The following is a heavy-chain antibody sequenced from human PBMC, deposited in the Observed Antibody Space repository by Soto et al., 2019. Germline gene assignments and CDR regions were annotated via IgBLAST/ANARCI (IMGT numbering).Heavy chain of an antibody. Sequence: ASETLSLTCTVSGGSISGSDYYWGWIRQPPGKGLEWIGTIYYSGSTYYNPSLESRVTISVDTSKNQFSLKLSSVTAADTAVFYCARQKTYVMVAANFDYWGRGILVTVSS. CDR3: ARQKTYVMVAANFDY. J-gene: IGHJ4*02. CDR2: IYYSGST. D-gene: IGHD2-15*01. CDR1: GGSISGSDYY. V-gene: IGHV4-39*01.